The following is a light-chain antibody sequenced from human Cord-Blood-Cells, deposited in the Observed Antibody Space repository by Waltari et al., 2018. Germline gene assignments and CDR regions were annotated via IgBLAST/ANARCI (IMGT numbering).Light chain of an antibody. Sequence: QSALTQPASVSGSPGQSITISCTGTSSDVGGYNYVSWYQQHPGKAPTLMIYDVSNRPSGVSNRFCGSESCYTASLTISGLQAEDEADYYCISYTSSSTVVFGGGTKLTVL. CDR1: SSDVGGYNY. J-gene: IGLJ2*01. CDR3: ISYTSSSTVV. V-gene: IGLV2-14*01. CDR2: DVS.